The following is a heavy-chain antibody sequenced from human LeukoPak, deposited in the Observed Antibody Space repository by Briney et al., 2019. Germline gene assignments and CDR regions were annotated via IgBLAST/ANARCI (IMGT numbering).Heavy chain of an antibody. V-gene: IGHV3-48*03. Sequence: GGSLRLSCAASGFTFSSYEMNWVRQAPGKGLEWVSYISSSGSTIYYADFVKGRFTISRDNAKNSLYLQMNGLRAEDTAVYYCARDTLGPYYYGSGSYPWGQGTLVTVSS. CDR3: ARDTLGPYYYGSGSYP. J-gene: IGHJ4*02. CDR1: GFTFSSYE. CDR2: ISSSGSTI. D-gene: IGHD3-10*01.